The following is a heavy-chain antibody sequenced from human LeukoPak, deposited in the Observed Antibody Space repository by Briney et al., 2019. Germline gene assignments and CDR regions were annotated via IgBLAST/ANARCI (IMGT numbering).Heavy chain of an antibody. CDR2: ISYDGSNK. V-gene: IGHV3-30*18. CDR3: AKDLYVDTAMVNPSFFDY. D-gene: IGHD5-18*01. Sequence: GGSLRLSCAASGFTFSSYEMNWVRQAPGKGLEWVAVISYDGSNKYYADSVKGRFTISRDNSKNTLYLQMNSLRAEDTAVYYCAKDLYVDTAMVNPSFFDYWGQGTLVTVSS. J-gene: IGHJ4*02. CDR1: GFTFSSYE.